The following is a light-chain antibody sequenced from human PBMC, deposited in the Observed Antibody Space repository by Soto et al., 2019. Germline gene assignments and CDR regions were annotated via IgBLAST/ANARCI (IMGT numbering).Light chain of an antibody. V-gene: IGKV4-1*01. J-gene: IGKJ1*01. CDR3: QQYYSSPRT. CDR2: WAS. Sequence: DIVMTQSPDSLAVSLGERATINCKSSQSVLYSSNNKNYLAWYQQKPGQPPKLHIYWASTRESGVPDRFSGSGSGTEFTLTISSLQAEDVAVYYCQQYYSSPRTFGQGTEVEIK. CDR1: QSVLYSSNNKNY.